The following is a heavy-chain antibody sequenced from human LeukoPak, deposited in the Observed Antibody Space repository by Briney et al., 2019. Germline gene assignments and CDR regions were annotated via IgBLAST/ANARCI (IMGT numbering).Heavy chain of an antibody. Sequence: ASVTVSCKACGYTFTGYYMHWVRQAPGQGLEWMGWINPNSGGKNYVQTFQGRVTMTRDTSISTAYMELSRLRSEDTAENCCSIFTGTSAYWGQGTLVTVSS. CDR2: INPNSGGK. D-gene: IGHD1-7*01. J-gene: IGHJ4*02. CDR3: SIFTGTSAY. CDR1: GYTFTGYY. V-gene: IGHV1-2*02.